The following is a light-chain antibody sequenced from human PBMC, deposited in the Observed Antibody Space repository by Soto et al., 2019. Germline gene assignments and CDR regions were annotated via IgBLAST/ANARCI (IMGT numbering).Light chain of an antibody. CDR1: QSVSNNY. J-gene: IGKJ2*01. CDR3: QQYGSSPPYT. Sequence: EVVLTQSPGTLSLSPGERATLSCRASQSVSNNYFAWYQPKPGQAPRLLIFGSSDRATGIPYRFSGSGSGTDFTLTISRLEPEDLAVYYCQQYGSSPPYTFGQGTKLEIK. CDR2: GSS. V-gene: IGKV3-20*01.